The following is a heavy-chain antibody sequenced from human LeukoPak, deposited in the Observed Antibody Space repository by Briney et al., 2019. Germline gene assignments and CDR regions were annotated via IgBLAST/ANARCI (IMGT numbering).Heavy chain of an antibody. V-gene: IGHV5-51*01. Sequence: GESLKISCKCSGYSFTSYWIGWVRQMPGKGLEWMGIIYPGDSDTRYSPSFQGQVTISADKSISTAYLQWSSLKASDTAMYYCARSESYDILTGYLFDYWGQGTLVTVSS. D-gene: IGHD3-9*01. CDR2: IYPGDSDT. CDR1: GYSFTSYW. J-gene: IGHJ4*02. CDR3: ARSESYDILTGYLFDY.